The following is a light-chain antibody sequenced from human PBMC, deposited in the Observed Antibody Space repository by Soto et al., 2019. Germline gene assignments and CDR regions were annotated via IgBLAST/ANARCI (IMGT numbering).Light chain of an antibody. CDR3: MQGTHWPWT. CDR2: EVS. CDR1: QSLIHSDGNTY. Sequence: DVVMTQSPLSLPVTLGQPASISCRSSQSLIHSDGNTYLNWFQQQPRQSPRPLIYEVSDRDSGVPDIFSGSGSGTDFTLKISRVEAEDVGVYYCMQGTHWPWTFGQGSKVAIK. J-gene: IGKJ1*01. V-gene: IGKV2-30*02.